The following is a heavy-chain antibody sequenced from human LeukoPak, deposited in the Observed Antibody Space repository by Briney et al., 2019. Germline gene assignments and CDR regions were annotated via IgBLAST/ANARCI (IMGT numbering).Heavy chain of an antibody. J-gene: IGHJ5*02. CDR2: IYTSGST. V-gene: IGHV4-4*07. D-gene: IGHD2-15*01. CDR3: ARDEVAQEDWFDP. Sequence: SETLSLTSTVSLGSITRYYWSCIRQPAGKGLEWIGRIYTSGSTNYNPSLKSRVTMSVDTSKNQFSLKLSSVTAADTAVYYCARDEVAQEDWFDPWGQGTLVTVSS. CDR1: LGSITRYY.